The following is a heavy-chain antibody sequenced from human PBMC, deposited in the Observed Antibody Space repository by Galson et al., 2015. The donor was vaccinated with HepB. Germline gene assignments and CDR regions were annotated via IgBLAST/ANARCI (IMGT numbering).Heavy chain of an antibody. D-gene: IGHD3-9*01. J-gene: IGHJ6*02. CDR1: GYTFTGYY. Sequence: SCKASGYTFTGYYMHWVRQAPGQGLEWMGRINPNSGGTNYAQKFQGRVTMTRDTSISTAYMELSRLRSDDTAVYYCARAGINDILTGYYGYYGMDVWGQGTTVTVSS. CDR3: ARAGINDILTGYYGYYGMDV. CDR2: INPNSGGT. V-gene: IGHV1-2*06.